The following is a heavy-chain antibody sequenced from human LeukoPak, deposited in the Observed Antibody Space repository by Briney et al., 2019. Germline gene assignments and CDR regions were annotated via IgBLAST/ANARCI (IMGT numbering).Heavy chain of an antibody. V-gene: IGHV3-33*04. D-gene: IGHD4-11*01. J-gene: IGHJ4*02. CDR2: IWSDGTEK. Sequence: PGGSLRLSREASGFIYSHYGMHWVRQAPGKGLEWVAVIWSDGTEKYYGNAVKGRFIISRDNSRNTLYLQMNSLRGEDTAVYYCAKDAQRGFDYSNSLEYWGQGTLVTVSS. CDR3: AKDAQRGFDYSNSLEY. CDR1: GFIYSHYG.